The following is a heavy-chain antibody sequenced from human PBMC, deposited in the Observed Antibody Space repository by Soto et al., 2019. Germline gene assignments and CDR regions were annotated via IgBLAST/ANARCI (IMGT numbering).Heavy chain of an antibody. J-gene: IGHJ4*02. Sequence: GESLKISCKGSGYSFAGYWITWVRQKPGKGLEWMGRIDPSDSQTHYSPSFRGHVTISVTKSITTVFLQWSSLRASDTAMYYCAKCSGYSSGWPDYWGQGTLVTVSS. V-gene: IGHV5-10-1*01. CDR1: GYSFAGYW. D-gene: IGHD6-19*01. CDR2: IDPSDSQT. CDR3: AKCSGYSSGWPDY.